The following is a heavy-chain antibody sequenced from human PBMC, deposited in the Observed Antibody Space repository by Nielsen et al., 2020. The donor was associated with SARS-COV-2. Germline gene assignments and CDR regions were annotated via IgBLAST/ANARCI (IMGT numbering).Heavy chain of an antibody. D-gene: IGHD5-18*01. V-gene: IGHV3-21*01. CDR2: ISSSSSYI. Sequence: GGSLRLSCAASGFTFSSYSMNWVRQAPGKGLEWVSSISSSSSYIYYADSVKGRFTISRDNAKNSLYLQMNSLRAEDTAVYYCARDMGYSYGSYNYYYGMDVWGQGTTVTVSS. CDR3: ARDMGYSYGSYNYYYGMDV. CDR1: GFTFSSYS. J-gene: IGHJ6*02.